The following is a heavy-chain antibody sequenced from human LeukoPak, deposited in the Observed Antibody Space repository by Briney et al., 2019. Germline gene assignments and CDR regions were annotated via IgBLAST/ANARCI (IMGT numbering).Heavy chain of an antibody. V-gene: IGHV3-23*01. CDR2: ISDSGGST. CDR1: GFSFSSYA. D-gene: IGHD2-2*01. CDR3: AKDSGCSSISCSRGTLFDY. J-gene: IGHJ4*02. Sequence: GGSLRLSCAASGFSFSSYAMSWVRQAPGKGLEWVSAISDSGGSTYYADSVKGRFTISRDNSKNTLYLQMNSLRAEDTAVYYCAKDSGCSSISCSRGTLFDYWGQGTLVTLSS.